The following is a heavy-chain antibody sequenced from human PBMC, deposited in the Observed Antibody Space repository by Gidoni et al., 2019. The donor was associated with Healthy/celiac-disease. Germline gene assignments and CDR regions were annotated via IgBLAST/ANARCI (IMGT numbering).Heavy chain of an antibody. V-gene: IGHV3-11*06. CDR1: RFTFSDYY. CDR3: ARARYYDSSGYFDY. CDR2: ISSSSSYT. Sequence: QVQLVESGGGLVKPGGSLRLPCAASRFTFSDYYMSWIRQAPGKGLEWVSYISSSSSYTNYADAVKGRFTISRDNAKNSLYLQMNSLRAEDTAGYFCARARYYDSSGYFDYWGQGTLVTVSS. D-gene: IGHD3-22*01. J-gene: IGHJ4*02.